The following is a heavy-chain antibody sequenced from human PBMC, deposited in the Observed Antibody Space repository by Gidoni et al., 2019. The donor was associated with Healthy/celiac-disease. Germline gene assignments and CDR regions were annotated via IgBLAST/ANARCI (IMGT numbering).Heavy chain of an antibody. CDR1: GGSVCRAGYS. D-gene: IGHD3-3*01. J-gene: IGHJ4*02. CDR3: ARSDFWTGYYYFDY. CDR2: FYHSGST. Sequence: LQLQQSGSGLVKPSQTLSLTCDVSGGSVCRAGYSWSWIRQPPGKGLEWIGYFYHSGSTYYSPALKNRVTISVDRSKNQFSLELSSVTAADTAVYYCARSDFWTGYYYFDYWGQGTLVTVSS. V-gene: IGHV4-30-2*01.